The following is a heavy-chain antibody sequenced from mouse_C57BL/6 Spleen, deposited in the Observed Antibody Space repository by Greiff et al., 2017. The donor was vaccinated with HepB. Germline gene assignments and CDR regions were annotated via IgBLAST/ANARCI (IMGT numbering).Heavy chain of an antibody. D-gene: IGHD1-1*01. V-gene: IGHV1-54*01. J-gene: IGHJ1*03. Sequence: QVQLKQSGAELVRPGTSVKVSCKASGYAFTNYLIEWVKQRPGQGLEWIGVINPGSGGTNYNEKFKGKATLTADKSSSTAYMQLSSLTSEDSAVYFWARHNYYGSSHWYFDVWGTGTTVTVSS. CDR2: INPGSGGT. CDR1: GYAFTNYL. CDR3: ARHNYYGSSHWYFDV.